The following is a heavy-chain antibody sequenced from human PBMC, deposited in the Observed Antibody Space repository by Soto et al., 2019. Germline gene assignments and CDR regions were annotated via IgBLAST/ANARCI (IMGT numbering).Heavy chain of an antibody. V-gene: IGHV4-39*01. CDR1: GGSISSSSYY. J-gene: IGHJ6*02. Sequence: SETLSLTCTVSGGSISSSSYYWGWIRQPPGKGLEWIGSIYYSGSTYYNPSLKSRVTISVDTSKNQFSLKLSSVTAADTAVYYCATRVGATLAHYYGMDVWGQGTTVTVSS. CDR2: IYYSGST. D-gene: IGHD1-26*01. CDR3: ATRVGATLAHYYGMDV.